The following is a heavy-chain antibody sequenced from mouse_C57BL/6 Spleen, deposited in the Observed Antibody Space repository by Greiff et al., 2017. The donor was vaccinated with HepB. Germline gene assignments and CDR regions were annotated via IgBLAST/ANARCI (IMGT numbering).Heavy chain of an antibody. CDR3: ARERAGHFDY. Sequence: EVQVVESEGGLVQPGRSMKLSCTASGFTFSDYYMAWVRQVPEKGLEWVANINSDGSSTYYLDSLKSRFIISRDNTKNILYLQMSSLKSEDTATYYCARERAGHFDYWGQGTTLTVSA. D-gene: IGHD3-3*01. J-gene: IGHJ2*01. V-gene: IGHV5-16*01. CDR1: GFTFSDYY. CDR2: INSDGSST.